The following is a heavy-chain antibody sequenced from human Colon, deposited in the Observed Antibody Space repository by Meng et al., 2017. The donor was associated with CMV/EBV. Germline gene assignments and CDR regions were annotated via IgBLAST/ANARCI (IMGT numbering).Heavy chain of an antibody. CDR2: AANKADSYTT. J-gene: IGHJ3*02. V-gene: IGHV3-72*01. CDR3: TRGYSGIDIYAFDI. D-gene: IGHD1-26*01. Sequence: GESLKISCAGSGFIFSDHYIDWVRQAPGKGLEWVGRAANKADSYTTEYAASVKGRFTFSRDDSENSVYLQMNSLKSEGTAVYYCTRGYSGIDIYAFDIWGQGTMVTVSS. CDR1: GFIFSDHY.